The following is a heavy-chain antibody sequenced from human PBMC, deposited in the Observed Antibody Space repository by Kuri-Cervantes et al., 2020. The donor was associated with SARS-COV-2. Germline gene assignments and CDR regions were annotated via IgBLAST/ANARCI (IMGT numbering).Heavy chain of an antibody. CDR2: IYSGGST. CDR1: GFTASSNY. V-gene: IGHV3-66*01. Sequence: LSLTCAASGFTASSNYMSWVRQAPGKGLEWVSVIYSGGSTYYADSVKGRFTISRDNSKNTLYLQMNSLRAEDTAVYYCASSGSPYYYYGMDVWGQGTTVTVSS. CDR3: ASSGSPYYYYGMDV. D-gene: IGHD1-26*01. J-gene: IGHJ6*02.